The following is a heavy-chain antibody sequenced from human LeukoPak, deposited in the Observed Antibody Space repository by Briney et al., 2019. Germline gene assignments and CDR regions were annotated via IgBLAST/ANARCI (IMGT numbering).Heavy chain of an antibody. CDR3: ARGRVYCGSTSCSYPNWFDP. CDR2: IIPIFGTA. CDR1: GGTFSSYA. D-gene: IGHD2-2*01. Sequence: SVKVSCKASGGTFSSYAISWVRQAPGQGLEWMGGIIPIFGTANYAQKFQGRVTITADESTSTAYMELSSLRSEDTAVYYCARGRVYCGSTSCSYPNWFDPWGQGTLVTVSS. J-gene: IGHJ5*02. V-gene: IGHV1-69*13.